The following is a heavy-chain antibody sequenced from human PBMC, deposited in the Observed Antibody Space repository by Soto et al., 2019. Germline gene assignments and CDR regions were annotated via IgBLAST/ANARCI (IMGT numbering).Heavy chain of an antibody. J-gene: IGHJ6*02. V-gene: IGHV3-23*01. CDR2: ISGSGGST. CDR3: TKEGYMTIIGARWRGGMDV. CDR1: GFTFSSYA. D-gene: IGHD3-22*01. Sequence: GGSLRLSCAASGFTFSSYAMSWVRQAPGKGLEWVSAISGSGGSTYYADSVKGRFTISRDNSKNTLYLQMNSLRAEDTAVYYCTKEGYMTIIGARWRGGMDVWGQGTTVTVSS.